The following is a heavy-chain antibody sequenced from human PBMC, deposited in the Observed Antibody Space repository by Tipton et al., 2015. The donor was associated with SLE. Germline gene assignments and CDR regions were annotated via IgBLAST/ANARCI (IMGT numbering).Heavy chain of an antibody. Sequence: TLSLTCSVSGVSISGDDYYWTWIRQHPGKGLEWIGHIYYSGETTSSPSLKGRLLMSVDTSKNEFTLKLTYVTAADTAVYYCAGGGVGGYDYFDYWGQGTLVTVSS. V-gene: IGHV4-31*03. CDR3: AGGGVGGYDYFDY. CDR1: GVSISGDDYY. D-gene: IGHD5-12*01. CDR2: IYYSGET. J-gene: IGHJ4*02.